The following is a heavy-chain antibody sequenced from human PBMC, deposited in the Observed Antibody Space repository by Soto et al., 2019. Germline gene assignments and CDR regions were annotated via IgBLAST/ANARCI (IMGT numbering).Heavy chain of an antibody. CDR3: ASAYYDSSGYVDYYFDY. CDR2: IYYSGST. J-gene: IGHJ4*02. V-gene: IGHV4-59*01. D-gene: IGHD3-22*01. Sequence: AETLSLTCTVSGGSISSYYWSWVRQPPGKELEWIGYIYYSGSTNYNPSLKSRVTISVDTSKNQFSLKLSSVTAADTAVYYCASAYYDSSGYVDYYFDYWGQGTLVTVSS. CDR1: GGSISSYY.